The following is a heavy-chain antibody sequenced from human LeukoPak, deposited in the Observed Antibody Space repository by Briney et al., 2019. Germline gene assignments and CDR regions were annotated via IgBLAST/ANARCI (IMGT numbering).Heavy chain of an antibody. CDR1: GFTFSSYG. Sequence: PGGSLRLSCAASGFTFSSYGMHWVRQAPGKGLEWVSYISSSSSTIYYADSVKGRFTISRDNAKNSLYLQMNSLRAEDTAVYYCARVGPRTMIVVVPQDAFDIWGQGTMVTVSS. V-gene: IGHV3-48*01. D-gene: IGHD3-22*01. CDR2: ISSSSSTI. CDR3: ARVGPRTMIVVVPQDAFDI. J-gene: IGHJ3*02.